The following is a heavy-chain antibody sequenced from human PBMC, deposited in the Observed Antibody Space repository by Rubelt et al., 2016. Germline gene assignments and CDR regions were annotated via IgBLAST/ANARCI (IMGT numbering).Heavy chain of an antibody. J-gene: IGHJ4*02. CDR3: ARNYDFDRYYFDY. D-gene: IGHD3-22*01. Sequence: YAMSWVRQAPGKGVECVSGISGGGGTTYYADSVKGRFTISRDNSKNTLYLQMNSLRDEDTAVYYCARNYDFDRYYFDYWGQGTLVTVSS. CDR1: YA. V-gene: IGHV3-23*01. CDR2: ISGGGGTT.